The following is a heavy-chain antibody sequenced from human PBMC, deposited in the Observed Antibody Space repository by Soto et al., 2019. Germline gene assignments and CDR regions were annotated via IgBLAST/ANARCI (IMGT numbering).Heavy chain of an antibody. Sequence: PSETLSLTCTVSGGSISSSSYYWGWIRQPPGKGLEWIGSIYYSGSTYYNPSLKSRVTISVDTSKNQFSLKLSSVTAADTAVYYCARHIVAVPAGGPRIFDYWGQGTLVTVSS. CDR1: GGSISSSSYY. D-gene: IGHD2-2*01. J-gene: IGHJ4*02. V-gene: IGHV4-39*01. CDR2: IYYSGST. CDR3: ARHIVAVPAGGPRIFDY.